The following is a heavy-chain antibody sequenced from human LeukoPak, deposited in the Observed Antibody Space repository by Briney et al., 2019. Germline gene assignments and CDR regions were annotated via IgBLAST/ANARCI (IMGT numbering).Heavy chain of an antibody. D-gene: IGHD3-10*01. CDR1: GFSFSSYV. CDR3: LNPNHYGSGR. V-gene: IGHV3-64D*06. Sequence: GGSLRLTCSVSGFSFSSYVLHWVRQAPGKGLESVSGISQNGDNTYYADSVKGRFTISKDNSENTLYLQMNSLRPEDTAVYYCLNPNHYGSGRWGQGTLVTVSS. J-gene: IGHJ4*02. CDR2: ISQNGDNT.